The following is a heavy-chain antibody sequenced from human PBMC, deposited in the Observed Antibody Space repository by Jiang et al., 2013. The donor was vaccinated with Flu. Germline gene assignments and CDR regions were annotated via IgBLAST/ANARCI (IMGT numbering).Heavy chain of an antibody. CDR1: GFTFSSYT. CDR3: AREVIAAAVYLPFDI. V-gene: IGHV3-21*01. Sequence: SGGGLVKPGGSLRLSCAASGFTFSSYTMNWVRQAPGKGLEWVSSITSRSSYIYYADSVKGRFTISRDNAKNSLYLQMNSLRAEDTAVYYCAREVIAAAVYLPFDIWGQGTMVTVSS. CDR2: ITSRSSYI. J-gene: IGHJ3*02. D-gene: IGHD6-13*01.